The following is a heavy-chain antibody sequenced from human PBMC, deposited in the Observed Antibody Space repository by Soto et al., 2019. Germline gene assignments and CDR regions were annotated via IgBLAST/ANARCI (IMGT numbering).Heavy chain of an antibody. CDR2: ICYGGSNK. J-gene: IGHJ4*02. CDR3: ARDDIVLMVYAGGSYFDY. D-gene: IGHD2-8*01. CDR1: GFTFSSYG. Sequence: GGSLRLSCAASGFTFSSYGMHWVRQAPGKGLEWVSVICYGGSNKYYADSVKGRFTISRDNAKNSLYLQMNSLRAEDTAVYYCARDDIVLMVYAGGSYFDYWGQGTLVTVSS. V-gene: IGHV3-33*01.